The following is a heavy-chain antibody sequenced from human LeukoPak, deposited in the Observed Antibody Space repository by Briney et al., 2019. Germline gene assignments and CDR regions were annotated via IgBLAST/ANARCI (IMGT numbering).Heavy chain of an antibody. V-gene: IGHV4-39*07. CDR2: IYYSGST. D-gene: IGHD3-22*01. CDR3: ARVSDSGYYRGLDY. Sequence: SETLSLTCTVSGGSISSSSYYWGWIRQPPGKGLEWIGSIYYSGSTYYNPSLKSRVTISVDTSKNQFSLKLSSVTAADTAVYYCARVSDSGYYRGLDYWGQGTLVTVSS. CDR1: GGSISSSSYY. J-gene: IGHJ4*02.